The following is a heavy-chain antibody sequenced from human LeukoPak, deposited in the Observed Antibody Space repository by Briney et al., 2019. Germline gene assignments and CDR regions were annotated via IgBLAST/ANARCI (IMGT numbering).Heavy chain of an antibody. CDR2: ISSRSSTI. D-gene: IGHD3-9*01. Sequence: GGSLRLSCAASGFTFSSYSMNWVRQAPGKGLEWVSFISSRSSTIHYADSVKGRFTISRDNAKDSLSLQMNSLRDEDTAVYYCARDHRLRYFDWSDFDYWGQGTLVTVSS. CDR3: ARDHRLRYFDWSDFDY. CDR1: GFTFSSYS. V-gene: IGHV3-48*02. J-gene: IGHJ4*02.